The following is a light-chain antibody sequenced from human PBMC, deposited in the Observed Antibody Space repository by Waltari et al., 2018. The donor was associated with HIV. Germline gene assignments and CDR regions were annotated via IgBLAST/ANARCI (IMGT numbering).Light chain of an antibody. Sequence: QSVLTQPPSLSAAPGQRVTISCSGSSSTIAKHYVSSYQQLPGTAPKLLIYENDKRPSGIPDRFSGSQSGTSATLGITGLQTGDEADYYCGTWDTSLSVGVFGGGTKLTVL. V-gene: IGLV1-51*02. J-gene: IGLJ3*02. CDR1: SSTIAKHY. CDR3: GTWDTSLSVGV. CDR2: END.